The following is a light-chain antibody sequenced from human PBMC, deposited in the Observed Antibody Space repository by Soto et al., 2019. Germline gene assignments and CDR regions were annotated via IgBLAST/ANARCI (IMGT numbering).Light chain of an antibody. CDR3: QQRSNWPLT. Sequence: DIVMTQSPGTLSLSPLEIASLSFSASHRVSSYLAWYQQKPGQAPRLLIYDASNRATGIPARFSGSGSGTDFTLTISSLEPEDFAVYYCQQRSNWPLTFGGGTKVDI. CDR1: HRVSSY. V-gene: IGKV3-11*01. J-gene: IGKJ4*01. CDR2: DAS.